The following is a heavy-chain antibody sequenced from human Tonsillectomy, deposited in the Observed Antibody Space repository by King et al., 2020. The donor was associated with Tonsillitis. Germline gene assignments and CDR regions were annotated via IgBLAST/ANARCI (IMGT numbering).Heavy chain of an antibody. V-gene: IGHV1-18*04. D-gene: IGHD6-13*01. CDR3: ARESGATAAALLDY. J-gene: IGHJ4*02. CDR1: GYTFGNFG. Sequence: VQLVQSGAEVKKPGASVKVSCKASGYTFGNFGVSWVRQAPGQGLEWMGWISAYNGNTIYAQMLQGRVTMTTDTFTSTAYMELKGLISDDTAVYYCARESGATAAALLDYWGQGTLVTVPS. CDR2: ISAYNGNT.